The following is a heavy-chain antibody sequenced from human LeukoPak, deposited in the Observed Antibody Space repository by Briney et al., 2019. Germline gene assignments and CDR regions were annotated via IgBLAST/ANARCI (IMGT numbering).Heavy chain of an antibody. J-gene: IGHJ4*02. CDR1: GFTLDNTA. V-gene: IGHV3-23*01. CDR3: AKEEVPNDY. Sequence: GGSLRLACAVSGFTLDNTAMCWVRQAPGKGLEWISGISRMGFTTYYADSVNGRFTISRDTSKNTLYLQMDTLRPEDTALYYCAKEEVPNDYWGQGTLVTVSS. CDR2: ISRMGFTT.